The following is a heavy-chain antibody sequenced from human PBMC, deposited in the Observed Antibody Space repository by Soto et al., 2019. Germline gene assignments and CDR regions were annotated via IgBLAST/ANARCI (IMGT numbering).Heavy chain of an antibody. CDR2: IYYSGST. CDR3: ARDVAPMVRGHFDY. CDR1: GGSISSGGYY. Sequence: QVQLQESGPGLVKPSQTLSLTCTVSGGSISSGGYYWSWIRQHPGKGLEWIGYIYYSGSTYYNPSLQSRVTISVDTSKNQFSLKLSSVTAADTAVYYCARDVAPMVRGHFDYWGQGTLVTVSS. J-gene: IGHJ4*02. V-gene: IGHV4-31*03. D-gene: IGHD3-10*01.